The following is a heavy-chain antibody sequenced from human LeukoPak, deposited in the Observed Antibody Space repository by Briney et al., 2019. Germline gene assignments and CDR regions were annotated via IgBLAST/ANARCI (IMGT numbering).Heavy chain of an antibody. CDR2: IYTSGST. D-gene: IGHD2-2*01. J-gene: IGHJ6*03. Sequence: PETLSLTCTVSGGSISSYYWSWIRQPAGKGLEWIGRIYTSGSTNYNPSLKSRVTMSVDTSKNQFSLKLSSVTAADTAVYYCARDEPDIVVVPAAPSLYYYYYMDVWGKGTTVTVSS. CDR3: ARDEPDIVVVPAAPSLYYYYYMDV. CDR1: GGSISSYY. V-gene: IGHV4-4*07.